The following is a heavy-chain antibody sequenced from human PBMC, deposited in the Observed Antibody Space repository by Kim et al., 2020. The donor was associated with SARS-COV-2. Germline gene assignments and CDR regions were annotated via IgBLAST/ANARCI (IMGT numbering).Heavy chain of an antibody. V-gene: IGHV3-48*03. CDR2: ISSHGTI. Sequence: GGSLRLSCAASGFTFSSYEMNWVRQPPGKGLEWVSYISSHGTIYYADSVKGRFTISRDNAKNSLFLQMNSLRAEDTAVYYCARGRSGHSTVGFYYYMDV. D-gene: IGHD3-3*01. CDR3: ARGRSGHSTVGFYYYMDV. J-gene: IGHJ6*03. CDR1: GFTFSSYE.